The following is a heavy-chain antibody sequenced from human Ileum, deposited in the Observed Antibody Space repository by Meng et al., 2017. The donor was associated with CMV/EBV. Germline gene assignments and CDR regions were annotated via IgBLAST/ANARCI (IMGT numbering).Heavy chain of an antibody. J-gene: IGHJ4*02. V-gene: IGHV3-53*01. D-gene: IGHD2-21*02. Sequence: GGSLRPSCAPSGFTASSNYTSWVRQAPGKGLEWVSVIFSGGSTYYADSVKGRFTISRDNSKNTLYLQMNSLRAEDTAVYYCARGTAIYYVDYWGQGTLVTVSS. CDR1: GFTASSNY. CDR3: ARGTAIYYVDY. CDR2: IFSGGST.